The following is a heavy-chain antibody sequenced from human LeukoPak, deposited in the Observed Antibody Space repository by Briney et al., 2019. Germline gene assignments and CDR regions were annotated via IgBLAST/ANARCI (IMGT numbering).Heavy chain of an antibody. D-gene: IGHD3-22*01. Sequence: AGGSLRLSCAASGFTFSSYGMQWVRQAPGKGLEWVVVIWYDGSNKYYADSVKGRFTISRDNSKNTLYLQMNSLRAEDTAVYYCARDGSYDSSGYQDYWGQGTLVTVSS. CDR3: ARDGSYDSSGYQDY. CDR2: IWYDGSNK. V-gene: IGHV3-33*01. J-gene: IGHJ4*02. CDR1: GFTFSSYG.